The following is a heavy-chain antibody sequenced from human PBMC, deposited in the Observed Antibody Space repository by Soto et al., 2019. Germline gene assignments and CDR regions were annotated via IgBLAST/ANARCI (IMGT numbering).Heavy chain of an antibody. J-gene: IGHJ4*02. CDR1: GFTFSSYA. CDR2: ISGSGGST. D-gene: IGHD1-26*01. Sequence: GGSLRLSCAASGFTFSSYAMSWVRQAPGKGLEWVSAISGSGGSTYYADSVKGRFTISRDNSKNTLYLQMNSLRAEDTAVYYCAKSPLRVGATRPVFYYFDYWGQGTLVTVSS. V-gene: IGHV3-23*01. CDR3: AKSPLRVGATRPVFYYFDY.